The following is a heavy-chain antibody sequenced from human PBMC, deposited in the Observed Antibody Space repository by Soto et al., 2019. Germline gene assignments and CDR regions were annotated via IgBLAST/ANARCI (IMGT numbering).Heavy chain of an antibody. J-gene: IGHJ2*01. CDR1: GYTFTYYA. D-gene: IGHD2-21*02. V-gene: IGHV1-3*01. CDR2: INGGNGKK. CDR3: EKSVVTAQNWYFDP. Sequence: ASVKVSCKTSGYTFTYYAIHWVSQDQGQGLEWMGWINGGNGKKKYSEKFQGRVTITRDTSADTAHMELSSLRSEDTAIYYCEKSVVTAQNWYFDPWGRGTLVTVSS.